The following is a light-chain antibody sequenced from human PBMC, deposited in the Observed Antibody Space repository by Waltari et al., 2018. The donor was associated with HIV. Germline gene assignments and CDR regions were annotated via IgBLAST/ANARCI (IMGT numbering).Light chain of an antibody. J-gene: IGKJ5*01. CDR3: QQRSNWPIT. V-gene: IGKV3-11*01. Sequence: EIVLTQSPATLSLSPGERATLSCRASQSVSNYLAWYQQKPGQAPRLLIYGASSRATGIPARFSGSGSGTDFTLTIGSLEPGEEAVYYCQQRSNWPITFGQGTRLEIK. CDR2: GAS. CDR1: QSVSNY.